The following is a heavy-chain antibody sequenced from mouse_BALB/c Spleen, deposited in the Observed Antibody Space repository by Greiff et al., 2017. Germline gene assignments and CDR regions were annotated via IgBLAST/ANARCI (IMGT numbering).Heavy chain of an antibody. D-gene: IGHD3-1*01. J-gene: IGHJ2*01. Sequence: EVQGVESGGGLVKPGGSLKLSCAASGFTFSSYAMSWVRQTPEKRLEWVATISSGGSYTYYPDSVKGRFTISRDNAKNTLYLQMSSLRSEDAAMYYCARSGYYWGQGTTLTVSS. CDR1: GFTFSSYA. CDR3: ARSGYY. CDR2: ISSGGSYT. V-gene: IGHV5-9-3*01.